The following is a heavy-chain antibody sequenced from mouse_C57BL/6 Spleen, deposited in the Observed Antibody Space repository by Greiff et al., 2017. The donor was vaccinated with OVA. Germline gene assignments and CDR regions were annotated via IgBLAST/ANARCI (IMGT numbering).Heavy chain of an antibody. CDR3: ARTGTWDWYFDV. Sequence: PGVMLVRPGTSVKLSCKASGYTFTSYWMHWVKQRPGQGLEWIGVIDPSDSYTNYNQKFKGKATLTVDTSSSTAYMQLSSLTSEDSAVYYCARTGTWDWYFDVWGTGTTVTVSS. V-gene: IGHV1-59*01. D-gene: IGHD4-1*01. J-gene: IGHJ1*03. CDR2: IDPSDSYT. CDR1: GYTFTSYW.